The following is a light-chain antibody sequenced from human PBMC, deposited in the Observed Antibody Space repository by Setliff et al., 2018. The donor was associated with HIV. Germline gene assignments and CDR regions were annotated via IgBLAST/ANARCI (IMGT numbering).Light chain of an antibody. CDR3: SSYAITNTLP. CDR1: SSDVGGYSH. CDR2: EVR. J-gene: IGLJ1*01. Sequence: QSALTQPASVSGSPGQSITISCTGTSSDVGGYSHVSWYQQHPGKAPKLIIYEVRNRPSGVSNRFSGSKSGNTASLTISGLRAEDEADYYCSSYAITNTLPFGIGTKGTVL. V-gene: IGLV2-14*01.